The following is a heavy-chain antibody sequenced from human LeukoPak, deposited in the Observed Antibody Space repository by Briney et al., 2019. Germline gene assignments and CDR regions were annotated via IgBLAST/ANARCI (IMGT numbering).Heavy chain of an antibody. Sequence: SSETLSLTCTVSGVSVSSGSYYWSWIRQPPGKGLEWIGYIYYSGSTNYNPSLKSRVTISVDTSKNQFSLKLSSVTAADTAVYYCARTTPNWGIFDYWGQGTLVTVSS. CDR2: IYYSGST. V-gene: IGHV4-61*01. D-gene: IGHD7-27*01. CDR1: GVSVSSGSYY. J-gene: IGHJ4*02. CDR3: ARTTPNWGIFDY.